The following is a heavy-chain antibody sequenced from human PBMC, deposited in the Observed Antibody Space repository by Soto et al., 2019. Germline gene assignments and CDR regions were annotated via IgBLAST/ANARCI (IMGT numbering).Heavy chain of an antibody. J-gene: IGHJ4*02. V-gene: IGHV3-23*01. Sequence: EVQLLESGGGLVQPGGSLRLSCAASGFTFSSYAMSWVRQAPGKGLEWVSAISGSGGSTYYADSVKGRFTISRDNSKNTLYLQMNSLIAEDTAVYYCATWGSYSSGWYYFDYWGQGTLVTVSS. CDR3: ATWGSYSSGWYYFDY. CDR1: GFTFSSYA. D-gene: IGHD6-19*01. CDR2: ISGSGGST.